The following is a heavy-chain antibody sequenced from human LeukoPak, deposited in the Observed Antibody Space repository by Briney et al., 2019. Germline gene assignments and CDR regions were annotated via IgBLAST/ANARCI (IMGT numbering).Heavy chain of an antibody. D-gene: IGHD1-26*01. CDR2: MYYDGST. J-gene: IGHJ4*02. CDR3: ARRSDSGSDDGEDYFDY. CDR1: GGSIYSTTFY. Sequence: PSETLSLACTVSGGSIYSTTFYWGWLRQPPGKGLEWIGSMYYDGSTYHNPFLKSRVTISVDTSNNQFSLKLTSVTAADTAVYFCARRSDSGSDDGEDYFDYWGQGTLVTVSS. V-gene: IGHV4-39*01.